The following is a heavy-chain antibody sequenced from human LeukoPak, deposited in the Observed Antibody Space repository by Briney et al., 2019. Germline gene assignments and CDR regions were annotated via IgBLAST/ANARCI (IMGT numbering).Heavy chain of an antibody. CDR3: ARDLRAFRDGYKNSNYYLDY. J-gene: IGHJ4*02. CDR2: INPNTGGT. V-gene: IGHV1-2*02. Sequence: ASVKVSCKASGYTFTGYYVHWVRQAPGQGLEWMGWINPNTGGTNYAQKFQGRVTMTRDTSISTAYMELRSLRSDDTAVYYCARDLRAFRDGYKNSNYYLDYWGQGTLVTVSS. D-gene: IGHD5-24*01. CDR1: GYTFTGYY.